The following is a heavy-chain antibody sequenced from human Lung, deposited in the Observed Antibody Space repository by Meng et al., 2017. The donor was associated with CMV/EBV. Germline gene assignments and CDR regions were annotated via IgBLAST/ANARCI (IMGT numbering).Heavy chain of an antibody. CDR2: IYWDDDK. D-gene: IGHD3-10*01. V-gene: IGHV2-5*02. Sequence: QITFKESGPTLVKPTQTLKLTCNFSGFSLNTIGEAVAWIRQPPGKALEWLALIYWDDDKRYSPSLKNRLTINKDTSKNQVVLTLANMDPVDTATYYCALRPLLSARVRGHWFDPWGQGTLVTVSS. J-gene: IGHJ5*02. CDR1: GFSLNTIGEA. CDR3: ALRPLLSARVRGHWFDP.